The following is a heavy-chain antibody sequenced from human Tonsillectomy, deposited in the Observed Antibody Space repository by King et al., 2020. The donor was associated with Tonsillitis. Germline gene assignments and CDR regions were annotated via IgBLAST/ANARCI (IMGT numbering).Heavy chain of an antibody. J-gene: IGHJ6*02. V-gene: IGHV3-23*01. CDR3: AKDRTGPTWYYYGMDV. CDR1: GFTFSSYA. Sequence: VQLLESGGGLVQPGGSLRLSCAASGFTFSSYAMSWVRQAPGTGLEGVSSISGFGDSTYYADSVKGRFTISRDNSKNTLYRQMNSLRAEDTAVYYCAKDRTGPTWYYYGMDVWGQGTTVTVSS. CDR2: ISGFGDST. D-gene: IGHD1-7*01.